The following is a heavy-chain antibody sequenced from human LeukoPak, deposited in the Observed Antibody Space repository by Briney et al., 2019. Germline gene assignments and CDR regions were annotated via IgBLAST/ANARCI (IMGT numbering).Heavy chain of an antibody. J-gene: IGHJ4*02. CDR2: IIPIFGTA. Sequence: SVKVSCKASGGTFSSYAVSWVRQAPGQGLEWMGRIIPIFGTANYAQKFQGRVTITTDESTSTAYMELSSLRSEDTAVYYCARDLYDFWSGLDYWGQGTLVTVSS. V-gene: IGHV1-69*05. CDR1: GGTFSSYA. D-gene: IGHD3-3*01. CDR3: ARDLYDFWSGLDY.